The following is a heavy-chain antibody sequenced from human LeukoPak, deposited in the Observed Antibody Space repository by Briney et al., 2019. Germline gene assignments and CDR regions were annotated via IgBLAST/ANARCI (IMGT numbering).Heavy chain of an antibody. J-gene: IGHJ4*02. D-gene: IGHD3-10*01. CDR1: GGSISSGGYY. Sequence: PSETLSLTCTVSGGSISSGGYYWSWIRQHPGKGLEWIGYIYSGGSTYYNPSLKSRVTISVDTSKNQFSLKLSSVTAADTAVYYCARAPFHYYGSGSTHDDWGQGTLVTVSS. V-gene: IGHV4-31*03. CDR2: IYSGGST. CDR3: ARAPFHYYGSGSTHDD.